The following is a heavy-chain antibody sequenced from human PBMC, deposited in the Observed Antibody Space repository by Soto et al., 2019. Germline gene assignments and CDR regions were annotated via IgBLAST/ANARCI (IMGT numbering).Heavy chain of an antibody. J-gene: IGHJ4*02. D-gene: IGHD3-22*01. CDR1: GGFLSESY. CDR2: IKSKTDGGTT. V-gene: IGHV3-15*01. CDR3: TTEYYYDSSGYYYGPYFDY. Sequence: PSETLSLTCAVYGGFLSESYWTWIRQPPGKGLEWVGRIKSKTDGGTTDYAAPVKGRFTISRDDSKNTLYLQMNSLKTEDTAVYYCTTEYYYDSSGYYYGPYFDYWGQGTLVTVSS.